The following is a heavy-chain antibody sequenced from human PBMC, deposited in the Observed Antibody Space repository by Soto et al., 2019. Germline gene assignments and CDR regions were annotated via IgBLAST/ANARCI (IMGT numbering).Heavy chain of an antibody. CDR2: VLHDGRDT. CDR1: GFSFSSYA. CDR3: ARWRWQQSELDS. Sequence: EVQLVESGGGLVQPGGSLRLSCATSGFSFSSYAMSWVRQAPGMGLEWVASVLHDGRDTDYLDSVKGRFTISRDNAKNSLYLQMNSLISEDTAVYYCARWRWQQSELDSWGQGTLVTVSS. J-gene: IGHJ4*02. D-gene: IGHD1-1*01. V-gene: IGHV3-7*01.